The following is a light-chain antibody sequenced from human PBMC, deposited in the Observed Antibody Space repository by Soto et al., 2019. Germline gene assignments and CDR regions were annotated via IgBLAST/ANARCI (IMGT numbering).Light chain of an antibody. CDR3: QQYGSSPGT. CDR2: GAS. V-gene: IGKV3-20*01. CDR1: QSVISNY. Sequence: EIVLTQSPCTLSFSPWERSTLSCMASQSVISNYLAWYQQKPGLAPRLLIYGASSRATGIPDRFSGSGSGTDFTLTISRLEPEDFAVYYCQQYGSSPGTFGQGTRLEIK. J-gene: IGKJ5*01.